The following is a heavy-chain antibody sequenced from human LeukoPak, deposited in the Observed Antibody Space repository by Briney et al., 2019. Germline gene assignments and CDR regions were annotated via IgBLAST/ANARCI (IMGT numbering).Heavy chain of an antibody. CDR1: GGSISRSDYY. CDR3: ARVARSGYYYFDY. CDR2: IYYSGNT. J-gene: IGHJ4*02. Sequence: SETLSLTCSVSGGSISRSDYYWSWIRQPPGKGLEWIGYIYYSGNTNYNPSLKSRVTISVDTSKNQFSLKLSSATAADTAVYYCARVARSGYYYFDYWGQGTLVTVSS. D-gene: IGHD3-3*01. V-gene: IGHV4-61*08.